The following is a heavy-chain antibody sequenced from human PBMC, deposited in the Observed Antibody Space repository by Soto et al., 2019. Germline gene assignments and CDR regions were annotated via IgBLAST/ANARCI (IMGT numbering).Heavy chain of an antibody. D-gene: IGHD6-13*01. CDR2: ISYDGSNK. V-gene: IGHV3-30-3*01. CDR3: ARYSSSDFDY. CDR1: GFTFSSYA. J-gene: IGHJ4*02. Sequence: GGSLRLSCAASGFTFSSYAMHWVRQAPGKGLEWVAVISYDGSNKYYADSVKGRFTISRDNSKNTLYLQMNSLRAEDTAVYYCARYSSSDFDYWGQGTLVTVSS.